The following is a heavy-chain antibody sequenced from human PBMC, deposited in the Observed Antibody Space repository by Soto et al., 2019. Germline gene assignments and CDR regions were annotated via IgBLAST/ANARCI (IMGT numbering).Heavy chain of an antibody. Sequence: GGSLRLSCAASGFTFSSYGMHWVRQAPGKGLELVGVIWYDGSNTYYADSVKGRFTIARDNSKDTLYLQMNSLRVEDTAVYYCARGGHIAVVTASFDYWGQGTLVTVSS. D-gene: IGHD2-21*02. CDR3: ARGGHIAVVTASFDY. CDR1: GFTFSSYG. CDR2: IWYDGSNT. J-gene: IGHJ4*02. V-gene: IGHV3-33*01.